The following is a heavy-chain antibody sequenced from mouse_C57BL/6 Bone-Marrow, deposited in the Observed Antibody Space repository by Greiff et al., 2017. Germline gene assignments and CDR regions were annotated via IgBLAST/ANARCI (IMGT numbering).Heavy chain of an antibody. CDR1: GYTFTSYT. J-gene: IGHJ2*01. D-gene: IGHD3-2*02. CDR2: VNPSSGYT. Sequence: VKLVESGAELARPGASVKMSCKASGYTFTSYTMHWVKQRPGQGLEWIGYVNPSSGYTKYNQKFKDKATLTADKSSSTAYMQLSSLTSEDSAVYYCARKQLRLRYYFDYWGQGTTLTVSS. V-gene: IGHV1-4*01. CDR3: ARKQLRLRYYFDY.